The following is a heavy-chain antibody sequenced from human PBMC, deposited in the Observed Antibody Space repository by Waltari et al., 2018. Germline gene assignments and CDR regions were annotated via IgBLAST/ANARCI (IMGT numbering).Heavy chain of an antibody. J-gene: IGHJ3*01. CDR3: ATYVGASIGTAAFDV. D-gene: IGHD3-16*01. Sequence: WIRQPPGKGLEWTATSAYSGATYPSPALKSRLTISADTFKNQFSLKLRSVTAADTAVYYCATYVGASIGTAAFDVWGRGTMVTVSS. V-gene: IGHV4-39*01. CDR2: SAYSGAT.